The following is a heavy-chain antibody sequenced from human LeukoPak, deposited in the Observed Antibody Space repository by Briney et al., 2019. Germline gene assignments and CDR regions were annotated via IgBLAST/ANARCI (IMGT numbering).Heavy chain of an antibody. CDR3: ARVRGPLGGYYYYYYMDV. D-gene: IGHD3-10*01. CDR2: INHSGST. J-gene: IGHJ6*03. V-gene: IGHV4-34*01. Sequence: SETLSLTCAVYGGSFSDYYWSWIRQPPGKGLELIGEINHSGSTNYNPSLQSRVTISVDTSKNQFSLKLSSVTAADTAVYYCARVRGPLGGYYYYYYMDVWGKGTTVTVSS. CDR1: GGSFSDYY.